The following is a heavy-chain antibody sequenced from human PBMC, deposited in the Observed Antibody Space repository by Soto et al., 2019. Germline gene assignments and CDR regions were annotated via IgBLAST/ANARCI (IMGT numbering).Heavy chain of an antibody. V-gene: IGHV4-34*01. D-gene: IGHD3-16*01. CDR3: ARGHNLGGSTFDI. J-gene: IGHJ3*02. CDR2: INHSGST. Sequence: PSETLSLTCAVYGGSFSGYYWSWIRQPPGKGLECIGEINHSGSTNYNPSLKRRVTISVDMSREQFSLKLTSVTAADTAVYYCARGHNLGGSTFDIWGQGTSVTVSS. CDR1: GGSFSGYY.